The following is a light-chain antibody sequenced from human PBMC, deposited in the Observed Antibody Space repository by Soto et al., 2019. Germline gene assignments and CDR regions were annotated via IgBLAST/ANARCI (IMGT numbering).Light chain of an antibody. V-gene: IGLV7-43*01. CDR2: SIS. CDR1: TGAVTSGYY. J-gene: IGLJ1*01. Sequence: QTVVTQEPSLTVSPGGTVTLTCTSSTGAVTSGYYPSWFQQKPGQAPRALIYSISNKHSWTPARFSGSLLGGKAALTLSGVQPEDEAEYYCLLYYGGVHVFGTGTKLTVL. CDR3: LLYYGGVHV.